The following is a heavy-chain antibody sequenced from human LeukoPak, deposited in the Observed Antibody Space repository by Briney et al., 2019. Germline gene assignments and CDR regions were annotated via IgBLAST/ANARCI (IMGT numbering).Heavy chain of an antibody. Sequence: SETLSLTCTVSGGSISSGNYCWNWLRQPAGKGLEWIGRVYPSGSTNYNPSLKSRVTISIDTSKNQFSLQMTSVTAADTAMYYCARSYYYDSSGSKDAFDIWGQGTMVTVSS. J-gene: IGHJ3*02. D-gene: IGHD3-22*01. V-gene: IGHV4-61*02. CDR1: GGSISSGNYC. CDR3: ARSYYYDSSGSKDAFDI. CDR2: VYPSGST.